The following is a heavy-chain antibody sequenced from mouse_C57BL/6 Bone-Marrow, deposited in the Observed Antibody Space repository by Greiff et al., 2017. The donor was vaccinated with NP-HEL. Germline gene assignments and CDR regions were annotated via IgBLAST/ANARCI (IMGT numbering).Heavy chain of an antibody. V-gene: IGHV1-74*01. CDR2: IHPSDSDT. CDR3: AVRLRPSRYFDV. Sequence: QVQLQQPGAELVKPGASVKVSCKASGYNFTSYWMHWVKQRPGQGLEWIGRIHPSDSDTNYNPKFKGKATLTVDKSSSTAYLQLSSLTSEDSAVYYCAVRLRPSRYFDVWGTGTTVTVSS. CDR1: GYNFTSYW. J-gene: IGHJ1*03.